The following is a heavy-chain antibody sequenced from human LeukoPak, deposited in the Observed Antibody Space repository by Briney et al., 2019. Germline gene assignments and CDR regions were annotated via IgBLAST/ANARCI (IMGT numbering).Heavy chain of an antibody. CDR2: IKQDGSEK. Sequence: AGGSLRLSCAASGFTFSSYWMSWVRQAPGKGLEWVANIKQDGSEKYYVDSVKGRFTISRDNAKNSLYLQMNSLRAEDTAVYYCARGGHIVVVPAAIDYWGQGTLVTVSS. V-gene: IGHV3-7*01. D-gene: IGHD2-2*01. J-gene: IGHJ4*02. CDR3: ARGGHIVVVPAAIDY. CDR1: GFTFSSYW.